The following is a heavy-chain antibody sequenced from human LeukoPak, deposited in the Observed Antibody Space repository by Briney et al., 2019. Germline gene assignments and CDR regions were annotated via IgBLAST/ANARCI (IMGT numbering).Heavy chain of an antibody. D-gene: IGHD6-19*01. CDR1: GYTFTSYD. Sequence: ASVKVSCMASGYTFTSYDINWVRQATRQGLEWMGWMNPNSGNTGYAQKFQGRVTMTRNTSISTAYMELSSLRSEDTAVYYCARVILAVAGSRTIGYWGQGTLVTVSS. V-gene: IGHV1-8*01. J-gene: IGHJ4*02. CDR3: ARVILAVAGSRTIGY. CDR2: MNPNSGNT.